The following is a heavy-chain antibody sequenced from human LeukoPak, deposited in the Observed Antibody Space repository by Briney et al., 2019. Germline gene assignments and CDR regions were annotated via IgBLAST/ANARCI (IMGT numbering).Heavy chain of an antibody. CDR2: IYYSGST. J-gene: IGHJ4*02. CDR3: ARVGGGGDLLDY. Sequence: SETLSLTCTVSGGSISSYYWSWIRQPPGKGLEWIGYIYYSGSTNYNPSLKSRVTISVDTSKNQFSLKLSSVTAADTAVYYCARVGGGGDLLDYWGQGTLVTVSS. CDR1: GGSISSYY. D-gene: IGHD2-21*02. V-gene: IGHV4-59*01.